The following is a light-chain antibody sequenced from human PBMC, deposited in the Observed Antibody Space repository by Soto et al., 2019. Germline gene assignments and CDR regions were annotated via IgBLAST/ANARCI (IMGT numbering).Light chain of an antibody. CDR2: YGD. Sequence: QSVLTQPPSVSEAPRQRVTISCSGSSSNIGNNAVNWYQQLPGKAPKLLIYYGDLLPSGVSDRFSGSKSGTSASLAISGLQSKDEADYYCAAWDDSLNGPVFGGGTKLTVL. CDR1: SSNIGNNA. V-gene: IGLV1-36*01. J-gene: IGLJ2*01. CDR3: AAWDDSLNGPV.